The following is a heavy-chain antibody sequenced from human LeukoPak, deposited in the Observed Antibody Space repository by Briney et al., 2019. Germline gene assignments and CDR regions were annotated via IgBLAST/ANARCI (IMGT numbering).Heavy chain of an antibody. CDR2: IGNSGGST. D-gene: IGHD4-17*01. V-gene: IGHV3-23*01. CDR3: AKSTESCGDSRWDY. CDR1: GFTFSSYA. Sequence: HTGGSLRLSCAASGFTFSSYAMSWVRQAPGKGLEWVSAIGNSGGSTYYADSVKGRFTISRDNSKNTLYLQMNSLRVEDTAIYYCAKSTESCGDSRWDYWGQGTLVTVSS. J-gene: IGHJ4*02.